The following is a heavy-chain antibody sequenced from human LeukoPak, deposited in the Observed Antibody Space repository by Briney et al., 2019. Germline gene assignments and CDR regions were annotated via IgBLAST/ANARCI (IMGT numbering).Heavy chain of an antibody. CDR3: ARGRHIAYYYDSSGYCHPWYDY. D-gene: IGHD3-22*01. V-gene: IGHV4-34*01. CDR1: GGSFSGYY. Sequence: PSETLSLTCAVYGGSFSGYYWSWIRQPPGKGLEWIGEINHSGSTNYNPSLKSRVTISVDTSKNQFSLKLSSVTAADTAVYYCARGRHIAYYYDSSGYCHPWYDYWGQGTLVTVSS. CDR2: INHSGST. J-gene: IGHJ4*02.